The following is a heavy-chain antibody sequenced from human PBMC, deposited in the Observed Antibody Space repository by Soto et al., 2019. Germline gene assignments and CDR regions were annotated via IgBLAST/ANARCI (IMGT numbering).Heavy chain of an antibody. CDR3: ARGRAGGYYDFWSGQRPQYYYYGMDV. CDR1: CGSFSGYY. CDR2: INHSGST. Sequence: SETLSLTCAVYCGSFSGYYWSWIRQPPGKGLEWIGEINHSGSTNYNPSLKSRVTISVDTSKNQFSLKLSSVTAADTAVYYCARGRAGGYYDFWSGQRPQYYYYGMDVWGQGTTVTVSS. V-gene: IGHV4-34*01. J-gene: IGHJ6*02. D-gene: IGHD3-3*01.